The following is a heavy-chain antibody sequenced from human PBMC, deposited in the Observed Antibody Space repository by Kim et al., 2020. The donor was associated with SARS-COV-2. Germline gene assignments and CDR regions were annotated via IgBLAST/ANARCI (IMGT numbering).Heavy chain of an antibody. CDR3: AKDPIPGDKGVWFDP. Sequence: ADSVKGRFTVSRDNSKHTVYLQMHSLRAEDTALYYCAKDPIPGDKGVWFDPWGQGTLVTVSS. V-gene: IGHV3-23*01. J-gene: IGHJ5*02. D-gene: IGHD2-2*02.